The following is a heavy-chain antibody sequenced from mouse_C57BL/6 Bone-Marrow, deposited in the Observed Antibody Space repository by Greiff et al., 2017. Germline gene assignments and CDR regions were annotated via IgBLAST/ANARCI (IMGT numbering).Heavy chain of an antibody. Sequence: QVQLQQSGPELVKPGASVKLSCKASGYTFTSYDINWVKQRPGQGLEWIGWIYPRDGSTKYNEKFKGKATLTVDTSSSTAYMELHSLTSEDSAVYFWARLEFDDSSEDWYFDVWGTGTTVTVSS. CDR3: ARLEFDDSSEDWYFDV. V-gene: IGHV1-85*01. D-gene: IGHD1-1*01. J-gene: IGHJ1*03. CDR1: GYTFTSYD. CDR2: IYPRDGST.